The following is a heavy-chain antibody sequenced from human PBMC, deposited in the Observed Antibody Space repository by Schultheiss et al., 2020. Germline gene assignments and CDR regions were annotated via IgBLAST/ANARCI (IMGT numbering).Heavy chain of an antibody. V-gene: IGHV4-31*03. CDR2: IYYSGST. CDR1: GGSISSGGYY. Sequence: SQTLSLTCTVSGGSISSGGYYWSWIRQHPGKGLEWIGSIYYSGSTYYNPSLKSRVTISVDTSKNQFSLKLSSVTAADTAVYYCARERVVPAAMAFYYYYYMDVWGKGTTVTVFS. J-gene: IGHJ6*03. D-gene: IGHD2-2*01. CDR3: ARERVVPAAMAFYYYYYMDV.